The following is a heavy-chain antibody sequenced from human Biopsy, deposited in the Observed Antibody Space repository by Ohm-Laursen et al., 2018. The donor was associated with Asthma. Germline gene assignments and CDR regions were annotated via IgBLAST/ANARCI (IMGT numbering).Heavy chain of an antibody. CDR1: GGTFNTYV. D-gene: IGHD2-2*01. J-gene: IGHJ4*02. CDR3: ARKAGSCISRTCYSLDF. Sequence: AASVKVSCKSLGGTFNTYVIGWVRQAPGQGLEWMGGINSFFGTTTYPQKFQDRVTITADDSTSTVYMELSSLRSEDTAVYYCARKAGSCISRTCYSLDFWGQGTLVTVSS. V-gene: IGHV1-69*13. CDR2: INSFFGTT.